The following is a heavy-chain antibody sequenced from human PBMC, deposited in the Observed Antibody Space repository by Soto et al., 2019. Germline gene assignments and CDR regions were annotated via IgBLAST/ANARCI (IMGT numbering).Heavy chain of an antibody. Sequence: QVQLVQSGAEVKKPGSSVKVSCKASGGTFSSYAISWVRQAPGQGLEWMGGIIPIFGTANYAQKFQGRVTITADESTSTAYMELSSLRSEDTAVYYCARAGYCSGGGCRPNWFDPWGQGTLVTVSS. CDR1: GGTFSSYA. D-gene: IGHD2-15*01. V-gene: IGHV1-69*01. J-gene: IGHJ5*02. CDR3: ARAGYCSGGGCRPNWFDP. CDR2: IIPIFGTA.